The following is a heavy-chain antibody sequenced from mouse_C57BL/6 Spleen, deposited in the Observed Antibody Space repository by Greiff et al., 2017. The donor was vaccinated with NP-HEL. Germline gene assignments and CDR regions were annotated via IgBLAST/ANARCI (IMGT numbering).Heavy chain of an antibody. CDR3: ARPGGYYDYAWFAY. D-gene: IGHD2-4*01. V-gene: IGHV3-6*01. Sequence: EVQLQESGPGLVKPSQSLSLTCSVTGYSITSGYYWNWIRQFPGNKLEWMGYISYDGSNNYNPSLKNRISITRDISKNQFFLKLNSVTTEDTATYYCARPGGYYDYAWFAYWGQGTLVTVSA. CDR1: GYSITSGYY. CDR2: ISYDGSN. J-gene: IGHJ3*01.